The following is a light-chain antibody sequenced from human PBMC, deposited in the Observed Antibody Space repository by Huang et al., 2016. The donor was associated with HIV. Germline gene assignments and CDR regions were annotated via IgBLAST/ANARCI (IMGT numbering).Light chain of an antibody. Sequence: EVVLTQSPAILSLSPGARATLPCRASQSVIAYLAWYQQKPGQAPRLLIYDVSNRATGIPARFSGSGSGTDFTLTIDSLEPEDFAVYYCQHRSSWSLTFGGGTKVEIK. V-gene: IGKV3-11*01. J-gene: IGKJ4*01. CDR1: QSVIAY. CDR2: DVS. CDR3: QHRSSWSLT.